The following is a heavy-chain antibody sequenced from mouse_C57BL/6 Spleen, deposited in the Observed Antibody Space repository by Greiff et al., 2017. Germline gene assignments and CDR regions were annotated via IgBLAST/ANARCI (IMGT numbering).Heavy chain of an antibody. CDR3: ARGSGDYLYAMDY. CDR1: GFTFTDYY. J-gene: IGHJ4*01. D-gene: IGHD2-4*01. V-gene: IGHV7-3*01. Sequence: EVKLMESGGGLVQPGGSLSLSCAASGFTFTDYYMSWVRQPPGKALEWLGFIRHKANGYTTEYSASVKGRYTISRDNSQSILYLQMNALSAEDSATDYCARGSGDYLYAMDYWGQGTSVTVSS. CDR2: IRHKANGYTT.